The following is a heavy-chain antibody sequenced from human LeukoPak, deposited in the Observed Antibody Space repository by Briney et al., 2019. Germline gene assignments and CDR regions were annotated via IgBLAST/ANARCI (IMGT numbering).Heavy chain of an antibody. D-gene: IGHD2-15*01. CDR2: ISSSSSYI. J-gene: IGHJ6*02. V-gene: IGHV3-21*01. CDR3: ARVGGGSDYYYYGMDV. CDR1: GFTFSSYS. Sequence: PGGSLRLSGAAAGFTFSSYSMNWVRQAPGKGLEWVSSISSSSSYIYYADSVKGRFTISRDNAKNSLYLQMNSLRAEDTAVYYCARVGGGSDYYYYGMDVWGQGTTVTVSS.